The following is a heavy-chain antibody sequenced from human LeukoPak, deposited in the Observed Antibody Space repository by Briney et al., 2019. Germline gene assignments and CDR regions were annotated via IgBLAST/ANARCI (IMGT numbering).Heavy chain of an antibody. J-gene: IGHJ6*02. D-gene: IGHD2-15*01. Sequence: ETLSLTCTVSGGSISSSSYYWGWIRQPPGKGLEWIGSIYYSGSTYYNPSLKSRVTISVDTSKNQFSLKLSSVTAADTAVYYCARVLRVYSGGYYYYGMDVWGQGTTVTVSS. CDR1: GGSISSSSYY. V-gene: IGHV4-39*07. CDR2: IYYSGST. CDR3: ARVLRVYSGGYYYYGMDV.